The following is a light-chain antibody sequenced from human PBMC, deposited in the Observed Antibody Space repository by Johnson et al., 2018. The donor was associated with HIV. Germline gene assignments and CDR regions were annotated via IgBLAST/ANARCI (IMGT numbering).Light chain of an antibody. CDR1: SSNIGNNY. J-gene: IGLJ1*01. V-gene: IGLV1-51*01. Sequence: QSVLTQPPSVSAAPGQKVTISCSGSSSNIGNNYVSWYQQLPGTAPKLLIYDSNKRPSGIPDRFSGSKSGTSATLGITGLQTGDEADYYCGTWDSRLSAVLYVFGTGTKVTVL. CDR2: DSN. CDR3: GTWDSRLSAVLYV.